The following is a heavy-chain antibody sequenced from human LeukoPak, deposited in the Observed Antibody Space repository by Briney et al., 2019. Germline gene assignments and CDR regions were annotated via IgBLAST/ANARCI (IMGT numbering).Heavy chain of an antibody. CDR2: INHSGST. V-gene: IGHV4-34*01. J-gene: IGHJ5*02. Sequence: PSETPSLTCAVYGGSFSGYYWSWIRQPPGKGLEWIGEINHSGSTNYNPSLKSRVTISVDTSKNQFSLKLGSVTAADTAVYYCAIKPSSSWFDPWGQGTLVTVSS. D-gene: IGHD6-6*01. CDR1: GGSFSGYY. CDR3: AIKPSSSWFDP.